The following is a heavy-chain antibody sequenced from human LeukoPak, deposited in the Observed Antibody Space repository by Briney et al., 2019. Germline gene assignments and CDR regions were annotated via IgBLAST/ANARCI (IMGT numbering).Heavy chain of an antibody. CDR2: IYYNGRT. Sequence: SETLSLTCTVSGGSISSSTYYWVWLRQPPGQGLEWIGSIYYNGRTYNNSSLKSRATISVDTSKNQFSLNLSSVTAADTAVYYCARSRDGYNLFDYWGQGTLVTVSS. V-gene: IGHV4-39*01. CDR3: ARSRDGYNLFDY. D-gene: IGHD5-24*01. J-gene: IGHJ4*02. CDR1: GGSISSSTYY.